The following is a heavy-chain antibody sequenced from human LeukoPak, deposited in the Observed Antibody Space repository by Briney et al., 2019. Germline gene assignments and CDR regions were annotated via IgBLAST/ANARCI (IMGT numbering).Heavy chain of an antibody. V-gene: IGHV3-23*01. CDR1: RFIFTSYA. Sequence: PGRSLRPSCAPSRFIFTSYATSWVRPAPGEGLEWVAAMSSSGGRTIYTDSVKGRFTISRDNSKNTLYLQMDGLRAEDTGVYYCGKWASGWNEYYWFDPWGQGTLVTVSS. CDR2: MSSSGGRT. J-gene: IGHJ5*02. D-gene: IGHD6-19*01. CDR3: GKWASGWNEYYWFDP.